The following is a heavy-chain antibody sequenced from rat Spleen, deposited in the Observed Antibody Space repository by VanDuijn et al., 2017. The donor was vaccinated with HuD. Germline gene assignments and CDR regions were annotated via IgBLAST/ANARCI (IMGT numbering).Heavy chain of an antibody. CDR3: TRDQGLYVYYGLLLEGWFAY. Sequence: EVQLVESGGGLVQPGRSLKLSCVASGFTFKNYWMSWIRQAPGKGLEWVASISPTGGSFYYPDSVKGRFTISRDNAQNTLYLQMNSLRSEDTATYYCTRDQGLYVYYGLLLEGWFAYWGQGTLVTVSS. D-gene: IGHD1-6*01. CDR2: ISPTGGSF. CDR1: GFTFKNYW. V-gene: IGHV5-31*01. J-gene: IGHJ3*01.